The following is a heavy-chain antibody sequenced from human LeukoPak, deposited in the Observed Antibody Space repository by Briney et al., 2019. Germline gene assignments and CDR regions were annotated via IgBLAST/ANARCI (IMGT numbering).Heavy chain of an antibody. Sequence: SETLSLTCAVYGGSFSGYYWSWIRQPPGKGLEWIGEINHSGSTNYNPSLKSRVTISVDTSKNQFSLKLSSVTAEDTAVYYCARDLMGIAYRGAFYYWGQGTLVTVSS. CDR2: INHSGST. CDR3: ARDLMGIAYRGAFYY. CDR1: GGSFSGYY. D-gene: IGHD6-13*01. V-gene: IGHV4-34*01. J-gene: IGHJ4*02.